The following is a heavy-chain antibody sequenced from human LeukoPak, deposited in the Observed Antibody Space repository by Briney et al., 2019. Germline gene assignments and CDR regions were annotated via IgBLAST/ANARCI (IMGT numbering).Heavy chain of an antibody. CDR1: GLTFDDYA. CDR3: AKDILVIALAGTGFDY. D-gene: IGHD6-19*01. Sequence: PGGSLRLSCAASGLTFDDYAMHWVRQAPGKGLEWVSGISWNSGSIGYADSVKGRFTISRDNAKNSLYLQMNSLRAEDTALYYCAKDILVIALAGTGFDYWGQGTLVTVSS. CDR2: ISWNSGSI. J-gene: IGHJ4*02. V-gene: IGHV3-9*01.